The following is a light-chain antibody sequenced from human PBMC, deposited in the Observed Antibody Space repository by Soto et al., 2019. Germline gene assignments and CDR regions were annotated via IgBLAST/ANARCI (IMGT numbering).Light chain of an antibody. CDR2: KAS. V-gene: IGKV1-5*03. CDR1: QRISSW. Sequence: DIQMTQSPSTLSASVGDRVTITCRASQRISSWLAWYQQKPGKAPKFLIYKASNLEVGVPSRFSGSGSGTEFTLTISSLQPDDFATYYCQHYNSYSEAFGQGTKVDIK. J-gene: IGKJ1*01. CDR3: QHYNSYSEA.